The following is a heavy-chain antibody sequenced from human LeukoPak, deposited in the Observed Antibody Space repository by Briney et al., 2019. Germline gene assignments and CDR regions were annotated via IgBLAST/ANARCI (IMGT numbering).Heavy chain of an antibody. D-gene: IGHD2-2*01. J-gene: IGHJ4*02. CDR3: ARPDSVLWGKPAAMAY. Sequence: KAGGSLRLSCAASGFTFSSYSMNWVRQAPGKGLEWVSSISSSSSYIYYADSVKGRFTISRDNAKNSLYLQMNSLRAEDTAVYYCARPDSVLWGKPAAMAYWGQGTLVTVSS. V-gene: IGHV3-21*01. CDR1: GFTFSSYS. CDR2: ISSSSSYI.